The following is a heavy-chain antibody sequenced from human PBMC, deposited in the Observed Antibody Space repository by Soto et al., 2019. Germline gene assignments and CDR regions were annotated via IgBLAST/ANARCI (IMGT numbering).Heavy chain of an antibody. J-gene: IGHJ4*02. CDR2: IIPIFGTA. CDR3: AREGGGYSYGYYFDY. D-gene: IGHD5-18*01. CDR1: GGTFSSYA. V-gene: IGHV1-69*13. Sequence: GASVKVSCKASGGTFSSYAISWVRQAPGQGLEWMGGIIPIFGTANYAQKFQGRVTITADESTSTAYMELSSLRSEDTAVYYCAREGGGYSYGYYFDYWGQGTLVTAPQ.